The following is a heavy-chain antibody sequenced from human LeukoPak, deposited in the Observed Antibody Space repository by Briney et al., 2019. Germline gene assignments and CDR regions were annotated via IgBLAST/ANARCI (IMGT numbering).Heavy chain of an antibody. CDR3: AKDLRVSMTTVTNYYFDY. Sequence: GGSLTLSCAASAFIFSIYGMHSVRQAPGGGREWVAFIRYDGSNKYYANSVKGRFTISRDNSKNTLYLQMNSLRAEDTAVYYCAKDLRVSMTTVTNYYFDYWGQGTLVTVSS. V-gene: IGHV3-30*02. J-gene: IGHJ4*02. CDR2: IRYDGSNK. D-gene: IGHD4-17*01. CDR1: AFIFSIYG.